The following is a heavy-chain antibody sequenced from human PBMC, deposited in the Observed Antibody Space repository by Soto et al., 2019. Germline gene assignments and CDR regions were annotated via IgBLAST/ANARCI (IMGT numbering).Heavy chain of an antibody. CDR3: TRDREDMIYVPDAFDI. Sequence: SQTLSLTCGISGDSVSINSATWNLIRQSPSRGLEWLGRTYYRSQWHNEYEESVKSRITINPDTSKNQFSLQLNSMSPEDTAVYYCTRDREDMIYVPDAFDIWGQGTMVTVSS. J-gene: IGHJ3*02. CDR2: TYYRSQWHN. V-gene: IGHV6-1*01. D-gene: IGHD2-15*01. CDR1: GDSVSINSAT.